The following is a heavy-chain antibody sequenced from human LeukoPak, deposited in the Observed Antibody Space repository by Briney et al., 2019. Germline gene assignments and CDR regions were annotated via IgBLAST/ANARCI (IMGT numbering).Heavy chain of an antibody. Sequence: GRSLRLSCAASGFTFDDDAMHWVRQAPGKGLEWVSGISWNSGSIGYADSVKGRFTISRDNAKNSLYLQMNSLRAEDMALYYCAKSGPDAFDIWGQGTMVTVSS. V-gene: IGHV3-9*03. CDR2: ISWNSGSI. J-gene: IGHJ3*02. CDR1: GFTFDDDA. D-gene: IGHD3-10*01. CDR3: AKSGPDAFDI.